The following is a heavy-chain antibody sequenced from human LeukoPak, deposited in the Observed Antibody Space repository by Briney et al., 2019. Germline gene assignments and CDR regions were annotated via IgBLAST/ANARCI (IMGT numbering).Heavy chain of an antibody. D-gene: IGHD3-10*01. J-gene: IGHJ5*02. V-gene: IGHV1-3*01. CDR3: ARDRFGENWFDP. CDR1: GYTFTSYA. Sequence: VASAKVSCKASGYTFTSYAMHWVRQAPGQRLEWMGWINAGNGNTKYSQKFQGRVTITRDTSASTAYMELSSLRSEDTAVYYCARDRFGENWFDPWGQGTLVTVSS. CDR2: INAGNGNT.